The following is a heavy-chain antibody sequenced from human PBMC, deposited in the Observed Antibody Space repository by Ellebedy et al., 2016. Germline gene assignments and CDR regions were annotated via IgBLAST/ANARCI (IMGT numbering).Heavy chain of an antibody. CDR1: GFSFSNYF. CDR2: ISGAGYTT. D-gene: IGHD4-17*01. J-gene: IGHJ4*02. CDR3: YYGHYSGS. V-gene: IGHV3-23*01. Sequence: GGSLRLSXATSGFSFSNYFMTWIRRAPGKGLEWVATISGAGYTTFFADSVKGRFTISRDNSKNTLYLQMNNLRVDDTAIYYCYYGHYSGSWGQGTLVTVSS.